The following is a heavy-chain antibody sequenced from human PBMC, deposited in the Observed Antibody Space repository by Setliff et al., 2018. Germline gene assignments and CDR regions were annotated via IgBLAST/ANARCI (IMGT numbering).Heavy chain of an antibody. D-gene: IGHD3-10*01. CDR3: ARDSSHFIRVLDS. CDR2: IKQDGSEK. V-gene: IGHV3-7*01. J-gene: IGHJ4*02. Sequence: GGSLRLSCAASGFTFSGFWMTWVRQAPGKGLEWVANIKQDGSEKYYVDSVKGRFTISRDNAKNSLFLQMDNLRAEDTAQYFCARDSSHFIRVLDSWGQGTLVTVSS. CDR1: GFTFSGFW.